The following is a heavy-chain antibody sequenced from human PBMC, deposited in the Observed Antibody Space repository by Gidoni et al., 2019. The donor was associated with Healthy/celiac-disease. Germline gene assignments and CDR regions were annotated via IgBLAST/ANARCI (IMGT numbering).Heavy chain of an antibody. V-gene: IGHV4-61*02. D-gene: IGHD6-13*01. CDR2: IYTSGST. Sequence: QVQLQESGPGLVKPSQTLSLTCTVSGGPISSGSYYWSWLRQPAGKGLEWIVRIYTSGSTNYNPSLKSRVTISVDTSKNQFSLKLSSVTAADTAVYYCAQSSAAGTDYWGQGTLVTVSS. CDR3: AQSSAAGTDY. J-gene: IGHJ4*02. CDR1: GGPISSGSYY.